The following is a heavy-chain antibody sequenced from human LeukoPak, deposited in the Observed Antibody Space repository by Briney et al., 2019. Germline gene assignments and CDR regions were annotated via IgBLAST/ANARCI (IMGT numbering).Heavy chain of an antibody. D-gene: IGHD5-24*01. CDR1: GGSITSYY. CDR3: ARDVEYNWFDP. J-gene: IGHJ5*02. V-gene: IGHV4-59*01. CDR2: IYYSGST. Sequence: SETLSLTCTVSGGSITSYYWSWIRQPPGKGLEWIGYIYYSGSTKYNPSLKGRVTISLDTSKNQFSLELSSVTAADTAVYYCARDVEYNWFDPWGQGTLVTVSS.